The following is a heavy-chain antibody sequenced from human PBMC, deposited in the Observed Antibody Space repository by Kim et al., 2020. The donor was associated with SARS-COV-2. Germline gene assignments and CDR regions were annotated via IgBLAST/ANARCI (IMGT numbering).Heavy chain of an antibody. CDR3: LGGYYFDY. CDR1: GHTFTRDS. CDR2: IDCGNGNT. D-gene: IGHD2-15*01. J-gene: IGHJ4*02. Sequence: ASVKVSCKTSGHTFTRDSIHWVRQAPGQRLEWMGGIDCGNGNTIYSQKFQGRVTLSTDTSASTAYMELSSLRSEDSAVYFCLGGYYFDYWGRGTLVTVSS. V-gene: IGHV1-3*01.